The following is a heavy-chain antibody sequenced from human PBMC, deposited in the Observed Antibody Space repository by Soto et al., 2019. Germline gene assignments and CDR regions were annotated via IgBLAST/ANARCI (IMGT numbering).Heavy chain of an antibody. J-gene: IGHJ4*02. CDR3: ARGSPRMGALPTY. Sequence: QVQLVQSGDEVKKSGASLKVSCKASGYTFTGYYIHWVRQAPGQGLEWMGWINPTSGDTNYAKKVPCRGSMTRDTSITTAYMEVSRLKSDDTAVYYWARGSPRMGALPTYWGQGTLVTVSS. V-gene: IGHV1-2*02. CDR1: GYTFTGYY. D-gene: IGHD1-26*01. CDR2: INPTSGDT.